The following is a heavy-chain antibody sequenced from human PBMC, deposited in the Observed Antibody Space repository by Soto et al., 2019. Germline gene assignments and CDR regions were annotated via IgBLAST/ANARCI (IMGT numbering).Heavy chain of an antibody. CDR3: VRATTLGQSIFDL. J-gene: IGHJ4*02. V-gene: IGHV3-74*03. CDR1: EFTFSSYW. Sequence: EVQLVGSGGGLVQPGGSLRLSCAASEFTFSSYWMYWIRQIPGKGLVFVSRINSDESRTTYADSVKGRFTITRDNAKNTLFLQMDSLRVEDTAVYYCVRATTLGQSIFDLWGQGTLVTVSS. D-gene: IGHD1-26*01. CDR2: INSDESRT.